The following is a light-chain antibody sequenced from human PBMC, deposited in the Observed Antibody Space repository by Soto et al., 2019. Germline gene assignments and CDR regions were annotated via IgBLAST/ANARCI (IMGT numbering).Light chain of an antibody. CDR1: SSNIGSNT. Sequence: QSVLTQPPSASGTPGQRVTISCSGSSSNIGSNTVNWYQQLPGTAPKLLIYNNNQRPSGVPDRFSGSKSGTSASLAISGLQSEDEADYYCAAWDDSLIGLVFGTGTQLTVL. CDR2: NNN. J-gene: IGLJ1*01. V-gene: IGLV1-44*01. CDR3: AAWDDSLIGLV.